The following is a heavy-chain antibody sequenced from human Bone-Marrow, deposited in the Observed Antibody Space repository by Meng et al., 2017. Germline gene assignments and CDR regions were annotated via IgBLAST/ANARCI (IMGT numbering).Heavy chain of an antibody. J-gene: IGHJ6*02. V-gene: IGHV3-30*04. CDR3: AKTYWELYYYYYGMDV. Sequence: GSLKISCAASGFTFSSYVMHWVRQAPGKGLEWVAIISYDGSNKYYADSVKGRFTVSRDNSKHTLYLQMNSLRAEDTAVYYCAKTYWELYYYYYGMDVWGQGTTVTVSS. CDR1: GFTFSSYV. CDR2: ISYDGSNK. D-gene: IGHD1-7*01.